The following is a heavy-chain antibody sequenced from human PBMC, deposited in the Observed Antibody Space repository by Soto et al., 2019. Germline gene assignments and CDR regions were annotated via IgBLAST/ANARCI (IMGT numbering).Heavy chain of an antibody. CDR1: EVTFSSYW. J-gene: IGHJ4*02. CDR2: INGDGRNS. CDR3: ARGGSGSYLNYFDY. V-gene: IGHV3-74*01. D-gene: IGHD1-26*01. Sequence: EVQLVESGGGLVQPGGSLRLSCAASEVTFSSYWMHWVRQAPGKGLVWVSRINGDGRNSDYADSVKGRFTISRDNAKNTLYLQMNSLRVEDTAEYYCARGGSGSYLNYFDYWGQGTLVTVSS.